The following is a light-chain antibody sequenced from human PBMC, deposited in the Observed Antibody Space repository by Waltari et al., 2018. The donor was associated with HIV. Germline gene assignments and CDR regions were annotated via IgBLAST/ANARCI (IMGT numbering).Light chain of an antibody. Sequence: EIVLTQSPGILSLSPGERATLSCRASQSVSRNYLAWYQHKPGQAPRVLIHGASTRATGIPGRFSGSGSETDFTLTIIGLEPEDFAVYYCQQYGDSRWTFGQGTKVEMK. CDR3: QQYGDSRWT. CDR2: GAS. J-gene: IGKJ1*01. CDR1: QSVSRNY. V-gene: IGKV3-20*01.